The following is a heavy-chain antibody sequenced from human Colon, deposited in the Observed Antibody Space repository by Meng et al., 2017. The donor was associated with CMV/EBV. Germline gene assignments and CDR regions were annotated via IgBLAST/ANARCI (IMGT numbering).Heavy chain of an antibody. Sequence: VQLQEGCAGGVDPAETLSLSCAVYGESCSGFYRSWIRQPPGKGLEWIGEINHSGSTNYNPSLKSRVTISVDTSKNQFSLKLSSVTAADTAVYYCARAPDIGGRPPGPFQYWSQGALVTVSS. V-gene: IGHV4-34*01. CDR1: GESCSGFY. CDR2: INHSGST. J-gene: IGHJ4*02. CDR3: ARAPDIGGRPPGPFQY. D-gene: IGHD5-12*01.